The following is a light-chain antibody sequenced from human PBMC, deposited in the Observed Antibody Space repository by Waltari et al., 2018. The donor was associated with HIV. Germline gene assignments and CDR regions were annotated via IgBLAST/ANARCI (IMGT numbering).Light chain of an antibody. Sequence: QSALTQPRSVSGSPGQSVTISCTGTSSDVGGYNYVSWYQQHPGKAPKLMIYDVSKRPSGVPDRFSRSKSGNTASLTISGLQAEDEADYSCCSYAGSYTYVFGTGTKVTVL. V-gene: IGLV2-11*01. CDR3: CSYAGSYTYV. CDR2: DVS. CDR1: SSDVGGYNY. J-gene: IGLJ1*01.